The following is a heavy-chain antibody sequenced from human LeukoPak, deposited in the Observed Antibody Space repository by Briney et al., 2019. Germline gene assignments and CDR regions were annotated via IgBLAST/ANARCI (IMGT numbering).Heavy chain of an antibody. CDR1: GFTISSYW. D-gene: IGHD4-11*01. J-gene: IGHJ5*02. V-gene: IGHV3-7*01. CDR3: ARARLPNNLFDP. CDR2: IKQDGSEK. Sequence: GWPLILSYAASGFTISSYWRSWRRQARRKVLELVANIKQDGSEKYYVDSVKGRFTISRDNAKNSLYLQMNSLRAEDTAVYYCARARLPNNLFDPWGQGTLVTVSS.